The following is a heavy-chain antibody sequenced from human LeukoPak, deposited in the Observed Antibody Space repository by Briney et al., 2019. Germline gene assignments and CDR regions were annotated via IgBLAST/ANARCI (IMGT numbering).Heavy chain of an antibody. Sequence: GSLRLSCAASGITFRSYGMHWVRQAPGKGLEWGAFIRYDGSNKYYADSVKGRFTISRDNSKNTLYLQMNSLRAEDTAVYYCAKDGVSYNWNYGFYYYYYYMDVWGKGTTVTVSS. CDR3: AKDGVSYNWNYGFYYYYYYMDV. J-gene: IGHJ6*03. D-gene: IGHD1-7*01. CDR2: IRYDGSNK. V-gene: IGHV3-30*02. CDR1: GITFRSYG.